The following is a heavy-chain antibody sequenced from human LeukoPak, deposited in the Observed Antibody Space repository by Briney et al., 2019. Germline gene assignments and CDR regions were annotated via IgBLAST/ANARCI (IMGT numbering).Heavy chain of an antibody. CDR2: ISSSSSTI. CDR3: ARIRGYSGYDGFDY. V-gene: IGHV3-48*04. CDR1: GLTFSSYA. Sequence: GGSLRLSCAASGLTFSSYAMSWVRQAPGKGLEWVSYISSSSSTIYYADSVKGRFTISRDNAKNSLYLQMNSLRAEDTAVYYCARIRGYSGYDGFDYWGQGTLVTVSS. D-gene: IGHD5-12*01. J-gene: IGHJ4*02.